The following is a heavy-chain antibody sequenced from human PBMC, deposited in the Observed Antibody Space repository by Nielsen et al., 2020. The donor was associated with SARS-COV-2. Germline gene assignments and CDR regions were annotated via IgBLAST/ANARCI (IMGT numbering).Heavy chain of an antibody. J-gene: IGHJ6*02. Sequence: SETLSLTCAVYGGSFSGYYWSWIRQPPGKGLEWIGEINHSGSTNYNPSLKSRVTISVDTSKNQFSLKLSSVTASDTAMYYCARRGEDFWSGYSSDYYYGMDVWGQGTTVTVSS. V-gene: IGHV4-34*01. CDR2: INHSGST. CDR1: GGSFSGYY. CDR3: ARRGEDFWSGYSSDYYYGMDV. D-gene: IGHD3-3*01.